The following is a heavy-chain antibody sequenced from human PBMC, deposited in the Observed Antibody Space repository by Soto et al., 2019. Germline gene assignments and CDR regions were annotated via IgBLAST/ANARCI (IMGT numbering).Heavy chain of an antibody. CDR2: ISYDGSNK. J-gene: IGHJ5*02. CDR1: GFTFSSYG. D-gene: IGHD3-3*01. V-gene: IGHV3-30*18. Sequence: HPGGSLRLSCAASGFTFSSYGMHWVRQAPGKGLEWVAVISYDGSNKYYADSAKGRFTISRDNSKNTLYLQMNSLRAEDTAVYYCAKGGWSPFWSGSNWFDPWGQGTLVTVSS. CDR3: AKGGWSPFWSGSNWFDP.